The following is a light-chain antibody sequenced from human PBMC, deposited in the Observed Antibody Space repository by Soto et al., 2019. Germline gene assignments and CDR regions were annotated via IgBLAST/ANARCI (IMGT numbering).Light chain of an antibody. J-gene: IGLJ2*01. Sequence: QSALTQPASVSRSPGQSITISCTGTSSGVGSYNLVSWYQQHPGKAPKLMIYEGSKRPSGVSNRFSGSKSGNTASLTISGLQAEDETDYYCCSYAGSSTLVFGGGTKLTVL. CDR1: SSGVGSYNL. CDR3: CSYAGSSTLV. CDR2: EGS. V-gene: IGLV2-23*01.